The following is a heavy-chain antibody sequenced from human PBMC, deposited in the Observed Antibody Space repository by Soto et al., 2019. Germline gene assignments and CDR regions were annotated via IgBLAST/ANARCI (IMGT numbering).Heavy chain of an antibody. CDR2: IDPIDSYT. CDR1: GYTFTAYW. Sequence: GESLKISCKGSGYTFTAYWITWVRQMPGKGLEWMGRIDPIDSYTYCSPSFQGHVTISVDKSISTAYLQWSSLKASDTAMYYCVRHPPGDGIWYDYWGQGSLVTVSS. CDR3: VRHPPGDGIWYDY. V-gene: IGHV5-10-1*01. J-gene: IGHJ4*02. D-gene: IGHD6-13*01.